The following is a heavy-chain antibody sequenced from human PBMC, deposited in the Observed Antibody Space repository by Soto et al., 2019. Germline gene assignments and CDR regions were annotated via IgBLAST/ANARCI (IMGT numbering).Heavy chain of an antibody. CDR1: GGTFSSYA. CDR3: ARDCWNGYPIATKHYYYYGMDV. Sequence: QVQLVQSGAEVKKPGSSVKVSCKASGGTFSSYAISWVRQAPGQGLEWMGGIIPIFGTANYAQKFQGRVTITADESTSTAYMELSSLRSEDTAVYYCARDCWNGYPIATKHYYYYGMDVWGQGTTVTVSS. D-gene: IGHD1-1*01. CDR2: IIPIFGTA. V-gene: IGHV1-69*12. J-gene: IGHJ6*02.